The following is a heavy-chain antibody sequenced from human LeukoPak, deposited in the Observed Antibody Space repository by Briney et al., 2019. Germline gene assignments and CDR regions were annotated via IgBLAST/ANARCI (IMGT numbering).Heavy chain of an antibody. J-gene: IGHJ4*02. CDR2: ISGSGGST. D-gene: IGHD2-2*01. CDR1: GLIFSSYE. V-gene: IGHV3-23*01. CDR3: AKINLDIVVVPAALDY. Sequence: PGGSLRLSCAASGLIFSSYEMSWVRQAPGKGLEWVSAISGSGGSTYYADSVKGRFTISRDNSKNTLYLQMNSLRAEDTAVYYCAKINLDIVVVPAALDYWGQGTLVIVSA.